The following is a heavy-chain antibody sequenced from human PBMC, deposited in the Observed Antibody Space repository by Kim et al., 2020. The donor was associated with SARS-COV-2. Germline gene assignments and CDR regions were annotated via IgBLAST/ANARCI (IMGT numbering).Heavy chain of an antibody. V-gene: IGHV6-1*01. D-gene: IGHD1-1*01. CDR3: ARDHAVFRSWELEPPITYGMDV. CDR1: GDSVSSNSAA. J-gene: IGHJ6*02. Sequence: SQTLSLTCAISGDSVSSNSAAWNWIRQSPSRGLEWLGRTYYRSKWYNDYAVSVKSRITINPDTSKNQFSLQLNSVTPEDTAVYYCARDHAVFRSWELEPPITYGMDVWGQGTTVTVSS. CDR2: TYYRSKWYN.